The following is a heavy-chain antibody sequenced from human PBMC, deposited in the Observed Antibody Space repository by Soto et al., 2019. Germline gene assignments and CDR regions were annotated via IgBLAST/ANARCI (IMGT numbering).Heavy chain of an antibody. CDR3: AHKDTGGTGAAFDI. Sequence: QITLKESGPSLVKPTQTLTLTCTFSGFSLTTSGVGLGWIRQPPGKALEWLALVYWDDEKYYSPSLKSRLTITQDTSKNQVVLRMTNMDPEDTATYHGAHKDTGGTGAAFDIWGQGTMVIVSS. CDR1: GFSLTTSGVG. D-gene: IGHD5-18*01. J-gene: IGHJ3*02. V-gene: IGHV2-5*02. CDR2: VYWDDEK.